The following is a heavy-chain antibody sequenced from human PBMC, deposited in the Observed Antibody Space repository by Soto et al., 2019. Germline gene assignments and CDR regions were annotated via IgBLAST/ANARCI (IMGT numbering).Heavy chain of an antibody. J-gene: IGHJ6*02. Sequence: PGGSLRLSCAASGFTFDDYGMHWVRQGPGKGLEWVSGITWNSATIGYAASVKGRFTISRDNAKNSLYLQMSSLTTEDTAVYYCAKDRWARDSIDVWDQGTTVTVS. V-gene: IGHV3-9*01. CDR1: GFTFDDYG. CDR2: ITWNSATI. CDR3: AKDRWARDSIDV.